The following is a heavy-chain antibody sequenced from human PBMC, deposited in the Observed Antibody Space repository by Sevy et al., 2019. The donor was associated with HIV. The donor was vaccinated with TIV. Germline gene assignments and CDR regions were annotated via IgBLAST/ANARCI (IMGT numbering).Heavy chain of an antibody. J-gene: IGHJ4*02. D-gene: IGHD2-2*01. Sequence: GGSLRLSCAASGFNFRTYSMNWVRQAPGKGLEWLSSISDDSRYIYYSDSVKGRFTISRANAKNLLFLQMNSLRAEDTAVYYCTRVSRGTDDDYWGQGTLVTVSS. CDR3: TRVSRGTDDDY. CDR1: GFNFRTYS. CDR2: ISDDSRYI. V-gene: IGHV3-21*01.